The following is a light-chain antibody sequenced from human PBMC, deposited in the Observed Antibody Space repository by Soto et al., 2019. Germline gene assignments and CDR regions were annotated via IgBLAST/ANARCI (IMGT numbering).Light chain of an antibody. V-gene: IGLV2-14*01. CDR1: SSDTAGYNY. CDR3: SSYTTSNTPLYV. J-gene: IGLJ1*01. Sequence: QSALTQPASVSGSPGQSITISCTGNSSDTAGYNYVSWYQQHPGKAPKLMIYEVSNRPSGVSNRFSGSQSGNTASLTISGLQAEDEANYYCSSYTTSNTPLYVFGTGTKLTVL. CDR2: EVS.